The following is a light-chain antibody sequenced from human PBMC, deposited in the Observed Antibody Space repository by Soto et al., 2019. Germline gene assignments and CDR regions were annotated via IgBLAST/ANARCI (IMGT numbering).Light chain of an antibody. CDR1: SSDVGGYNY. V-gene: IGLV2-14*01. Sequence: QAVVSQPASVSGSPGQSITISCTGTSSDVGGYNYVSWYQQHPGKAPKLIIFEVSNRPSGVSNRFSGSKSGNTASLTISGLQAEDEADYYCCSYTSGSTRVFGTGTKVTVL. CDR3: CSYTSGSTRV. CDR2: EVS. J-gene: IGLJ1*01.